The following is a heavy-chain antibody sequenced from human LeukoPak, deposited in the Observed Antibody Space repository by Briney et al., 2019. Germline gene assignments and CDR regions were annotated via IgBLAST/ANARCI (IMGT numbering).Heavy chain of an antibody. CDR2: ISYDGSNK. V-gene: IGHV3-30-3*01. D-gene: IGHD2-2*01. Sequence: PGGSLRLSCAASGFTFSSYAMHWVRQAPGKGLEWVAVISYDGSNKYYADSVKGRFTISRDNSKNTLYLQMNSLRAEDTAVYYCARDLGSTSLVDYWGQGTLVTVSS. CDR3: ARDLGSTSLVDY. J-gene: IGHJ4*02. CDR1: GFTFSSYA.